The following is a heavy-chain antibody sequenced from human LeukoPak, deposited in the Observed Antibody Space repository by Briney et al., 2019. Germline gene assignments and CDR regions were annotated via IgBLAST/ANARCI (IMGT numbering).Heavy chain of an antibody. CDR2: IYHSGST. V-gene: IGHV4-38-2*02. CDR1: GYSISSGYY. Sequence: PSETLSLTCTVSGYSISSGYYWGWIRQPPGKGLEWIGSIYHSGSTYYNPSLKSRVTISVDTSKNQFSLKLSSVTAADTAVYYCARDLLGGYGGNSDGYWGQGTLVTVSS. CDR3: ARDLLGGYGGNSDGY. D-gene: IGHD4-23*01. J-gene: IGHJ4*02.